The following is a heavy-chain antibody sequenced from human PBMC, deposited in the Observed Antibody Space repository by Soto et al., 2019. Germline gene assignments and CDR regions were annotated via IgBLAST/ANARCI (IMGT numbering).Heavy chain of an antibody. CDR2: INHSGST. J-gene: IGHJ5*02. D-gene: IGHD3-10*01. CDR3: ARDWGSGRTNWFDP. CDR1: GGSFSGYY. V-gene: IGHV4-34*01. Sequence: SETLSLTCAVYGGSFSGYYWSWIRQPPGKGLEWIGEINHSGSTNYNPSLKSRVTISVDTSKNQFSLKLSSVTAADTAVYYCARDWGSGRTNWFDPWGQGTLVTVPS.